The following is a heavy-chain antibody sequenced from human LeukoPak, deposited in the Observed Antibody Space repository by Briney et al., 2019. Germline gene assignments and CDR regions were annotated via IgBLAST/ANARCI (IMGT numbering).Heavy chain of an antibody. V-gene: IGHV3-48*03. CDR1: GFTFSSYE. J-gene: IGHJ4*02. Sequence: PGGSLRLSCAASGFTFSSYEMNWVRQAPGKGLEWVSYISSSGSTIYYADSVKGRFTISRDNAKNSLYLQMNSLRAEDMAVYYCARGGAYGDYDVDYWGQGTLVTVSS. CDR3: ARGGAYGDYDVDY. D-gene: IGHD4-17*01. CDR2: ISSSGSTI.